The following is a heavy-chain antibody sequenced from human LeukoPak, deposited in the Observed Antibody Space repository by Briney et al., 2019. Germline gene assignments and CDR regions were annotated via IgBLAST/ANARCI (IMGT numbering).Heavy chain of an antibody. D-gene: IGHD3-10*01. CDR2: ISTLSSTI. CDR1: GFTFSSYS. V-gene: IGHV3-48*02. Sequence: GGTLRFYCAGSGFTFSSYSMNWVRQAPGKGLEWVAYISTLSSTIYYADSVKGRFTISRDNAKNSLYLQTNSLRDEDTAVYYCARHGSGFNYWGRGALVTVSS. J-gene: IGHJ4*02. CDR3: ARHGSGFNY.